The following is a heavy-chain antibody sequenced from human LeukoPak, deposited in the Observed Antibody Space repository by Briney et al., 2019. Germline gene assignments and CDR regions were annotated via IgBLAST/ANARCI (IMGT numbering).Heavy chain of an antibody. CDR1: GGSISSSY. CDR2: MYYSGST. Sequence: KASETLSLTCTVSGGSISSSYWSWIRQPPGKGLEWIGYMYYSGSTNYNPSLKSRATISVDTSKNQFSLKLSSVTAADTAVYYCAREYRSGVDYWGQGTLVTVSS. J-gene: IGHJ4*02. V-gene: IGHV4-59*01. D-gene: IGHD6-19*01. CDR3: AREYRSGVDY.